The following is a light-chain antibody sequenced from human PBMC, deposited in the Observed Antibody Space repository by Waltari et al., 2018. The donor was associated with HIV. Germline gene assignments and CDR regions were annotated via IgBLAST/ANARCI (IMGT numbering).Light chain of an antibody. CDR3: SSYTRSHTLV. CDR1: STAIDLSNF. J-gene: IGLJ2*01. CDR2: DVN. Sequence: QSALTQPASVSGSPGQSITISCSGTSTAIDLSNFVSWYRQFPGKAPQLLISDVNSRPVGIPLRFSGSKSGSAASLTISGLQTDDEADYYCSSYTRSHTLVFGGGTKLTVL. V-gene: IGLV2-14*01.